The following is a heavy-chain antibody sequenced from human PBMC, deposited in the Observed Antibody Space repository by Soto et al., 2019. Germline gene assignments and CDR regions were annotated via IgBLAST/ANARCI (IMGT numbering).Heavy chain of an antibody. Sequence: RRNRYHLCRLRQHPGKGPEWIGSIYYSGSTYYNPSLKSRVTISVDTSKNQFSLKLSSVTAADTAVYYCARQLVAARYYYYGMDVWGQGTTVT. CDR2: IYYSGST. CDR3: ARQLVAARYYYYGMDV. D-gene: IGHD2-15*01. V-gene: IGHV4-39*01. J-gene: IGHJ6*02. CDR1: RRNRYH.